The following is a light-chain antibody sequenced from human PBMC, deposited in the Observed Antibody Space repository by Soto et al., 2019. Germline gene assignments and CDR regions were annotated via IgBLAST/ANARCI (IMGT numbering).Light chain of an antibody. CDR1: QGIDNY. CDR3: QNYMSVPFT. Sequence: DIPMTQSPSSLSASVGDRVTLTCRATQGIDNYLAWFQQRPGKVPKLLIYAASTLQSGVPSRFSGSGSGTDFALTISSLQPEDVATYYCQNYMSVPFTFGGGTKLQIK. J-gene: IGKJ4*01. CDR2: AAS. V-gene: IGKV1-27*01.